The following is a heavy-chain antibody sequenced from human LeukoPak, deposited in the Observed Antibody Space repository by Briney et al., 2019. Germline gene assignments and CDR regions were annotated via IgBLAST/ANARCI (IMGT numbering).Heavy chain of an antibody. D-gene: IGHD1-26*01. CDR3: ARRVVGATGGGIDY. CDR2: IYYSGST. J-gene: IGHJ4*02. Sequence: SETLSLTCTVSGGSISSSSYYWGWIRQPPGKGLEWIGSIYYSGSTYYNPSLKSRVTISVDKSKNQFSLKLSSVTAEDTAVYYCARRVVGATGGGIDYWGQGTLVTVSS. CDR1: GGSISSSSYY. V-gene: IGHV4-39*01.